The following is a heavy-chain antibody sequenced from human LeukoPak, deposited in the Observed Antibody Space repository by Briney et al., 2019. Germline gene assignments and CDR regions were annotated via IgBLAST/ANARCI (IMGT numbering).Heavy chain of an antibody. CDR2: ISGSGGST. CDR3: AKDPVRTARTLWYFDY. Sequence: PGGSLRLSCAASGFTFSSYAMSWVRQAPGKGLEWVSAISGSGGSTYYADSVKGRFTISRDNSKNTLYLQMNSLRAEDTAVYYCAKDPVRTARTLWYFDYWGQGTLVTVPS. CDR1: GFTFSSYA. J-gene: IGHJ4*02. D-gene: IGHD6-6*01. V-gene: IGHV3-23*01.